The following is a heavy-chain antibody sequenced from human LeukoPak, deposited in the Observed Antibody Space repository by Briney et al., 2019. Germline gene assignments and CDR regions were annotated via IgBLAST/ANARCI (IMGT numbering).Heavy chain of an antibody. V-gene: IGHV4-59*08. CDR3: GRRGSGLNWFDP. CDR2: VYYTGST. J-gene: IGHJ5*02. Sequence: SETLSLTCTVSGGSTSSYFWSWIRQPPGKGLEWIGYVYYTGSTNYSPSLKTRVTISIDTSENQFSLRLSSVTAADTAVYYCGRRGSGLNWFDPWGQGTLVTVSS. CDR1: GGSTSSYF. D-gene: IGHD6-25*01.